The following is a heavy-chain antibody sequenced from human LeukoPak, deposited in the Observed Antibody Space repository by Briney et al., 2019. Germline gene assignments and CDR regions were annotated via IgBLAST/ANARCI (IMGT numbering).Heavy chain of an antibody. CDR2: IYYSGST. CDR1: GASFSSSTYY. Sequence: PSETLSLTCTVSGASFSSSTYYWGWIRQPPGKGLEWIGSIYYSGSTYYNPSLKSRVTMSVDTSKYQFSLKLSSVTAADTAVYYCARHAGGIAAAGTRPFDYWGQGTLVTVSS. CDR3: ARHAGGIAAAGTRPFDY. V-gene: IGHV4-39*01. J-gene: IGHJ4*02. D-gene: IGHD6-13*01.